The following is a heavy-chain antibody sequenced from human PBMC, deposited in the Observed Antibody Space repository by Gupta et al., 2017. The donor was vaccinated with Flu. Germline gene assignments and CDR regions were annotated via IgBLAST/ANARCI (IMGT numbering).Heavy chain of an antibody. CDR2: VYQGGST. J-gene: IGHJ4*02. CDR3: ARANVVMPGIVPIFYLDY. V-gene: IGHV4-38-2*01. Sequence: QVQLQESGPGLVKPSETLSLTCAVSGYSISSGYYWGWIRQSPVEGLEWIGTVYQGGSTYYNPSLKSRVTISVDTSKNQFSLNLSSVTAADPAVYYCARANVVMPGIVPIFYLDYWGQGTLINVSS. CDR1: GYSISSGYY. D-gene: IGHD2-8*01.